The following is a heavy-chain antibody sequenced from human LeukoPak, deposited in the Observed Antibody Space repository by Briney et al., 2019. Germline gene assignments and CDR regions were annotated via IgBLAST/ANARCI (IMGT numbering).Heavy chain of an antibody. V-gene: IGHV3-23*01. CDR2: ISGSGGST. CDR1: GITVSNYG. Sequence: GGSLRLSCAVSGITVSNYGMSWVRQAPGKGLEWVSAISGSGGSTYYADSVKGRFTISRDNSKNTLYLQMNSLRAEDTAVYYCAKTANSMVRLRSFSMDVWGQGTTVTVSS. J-gene: IGHJ6*02. CDR3: AKTANSMVRLRSFSMDV. D-gene: IGHD3-10*01.